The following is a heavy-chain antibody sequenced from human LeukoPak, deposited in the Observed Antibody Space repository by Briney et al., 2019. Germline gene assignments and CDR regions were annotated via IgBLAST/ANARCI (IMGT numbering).Heavy chain of an antibody. V-gene: IGHV4-59*01. CDR2: IYYSGST. D-gene: IGHD4-23*01. J-gene: IGHJ3*02. CDR3: ARDYPNDYGGNSRAFDI. CDR1: GGSISSYY. Sequence: PSETLSLTCTVSGGSISSYYWSWIRQPPGKGLEWIGYIYYSGSTNYNPSLKSRVTISVDTSKNQFSLKLSSVTAADTAVYYCARDYPNDYGGNSRAFDIWGQGTMVTVSS.